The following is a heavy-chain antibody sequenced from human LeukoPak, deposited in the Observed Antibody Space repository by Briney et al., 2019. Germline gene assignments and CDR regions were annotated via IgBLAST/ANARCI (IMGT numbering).Heavy chain of an antibody. CDR2: ISYDGSNK. CDR3: GRADYDYVWGSYRQYYFDY. Sequence: QPGRSLRLSGAASGFTVSSYAIHSVRPAPGKGLEWVVVISYDGSNKYYADTVKGRFTISRDNTKYTLNLQMNSLRAEDTAVYYCGRADYDYVWGSYRQYYFDYWGQGSLVSDSS. V-gene: IGHV3-30*04. J-gene: IGHJ4*02. D-gene: IGHD3-16*02. CDR1: GFTVSSYA.